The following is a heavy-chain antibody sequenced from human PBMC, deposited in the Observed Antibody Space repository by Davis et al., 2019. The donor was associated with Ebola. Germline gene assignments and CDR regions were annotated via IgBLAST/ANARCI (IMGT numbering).Heavy chain of an antibody. D-gene: IGHD3-22*01. CDR2: FYYSGTT. CDR3: AGLRQTHDSSGYSQPFDS. J-gene: IGHJ4*02. Sequence: MPSETLSLTCTVSSDSITSSDYYWGWIRQSPGKGLEWIGTFYYSGTTFYNPSLKSRITVSVDPSKNQFSLKLNSATAADTAAYYCAGLRQTHDSSGYSQPFDSWGQGYLVTVSS. CDR1: SDSITSSDYY. V-gene: IGHV4-39*01.